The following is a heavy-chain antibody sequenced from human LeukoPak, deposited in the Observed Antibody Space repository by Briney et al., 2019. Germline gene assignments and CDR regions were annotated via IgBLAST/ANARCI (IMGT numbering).Heavy chain of an antibody. Sequence: PSETLSPTCAVSGYSISSGYYWGWIRQPPGKGLEWIGSIYRSGSTYYNPSLKSRVTISVDTSKNQFSLKLSSVTAADTAVYYCARLGDFWSGRGVYWGQGTLVTVSS. CDR3: ARLGDFWSGRGVY. J-gene: IGHJ4*02. V-gene: IGHV4-38-2*01. CDR2: IYRSGST. CDR1: GYSISSGYY. D-gene: IGHD3-3*01.